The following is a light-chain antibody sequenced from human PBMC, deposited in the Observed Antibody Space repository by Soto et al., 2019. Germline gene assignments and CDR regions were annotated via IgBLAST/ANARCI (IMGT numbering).Light chain of an antibody. CDR2: GAS. CDR1: QSVRSN. J-gene: IGKJ1*01. CDR3: QQYNNWPRRT. V-gene: IGKV3-15*01. Sequence: EIVMKQSPATLSVSPGERATLSCRASQSVRSNLAWYQQKPGQAPRLLIYGASTRATGIPARFSGSGSGTEFTLTISSLQSEDFAVDYCQQYNNWPRRTFGQGTKVEIK.